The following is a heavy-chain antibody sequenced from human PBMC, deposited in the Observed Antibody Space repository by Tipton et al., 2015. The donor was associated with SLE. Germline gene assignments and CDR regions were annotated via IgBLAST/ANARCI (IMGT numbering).Heavy chain of an antibody. CDR1: GFTFSSYS. CDR2: ISSCSSYI. V-gene: IGHV3-21*01. CDR3: ATPKDY. Sequence: SLRLSCAASGFTFSSYSMNWVRQAPGKGPEWVSSISSCSSYIYYADSVKGRFTISRDNAKNSLYLQMNSLRAEDTAVYYCATPKDYWGQGTLVTVSS. J-gene: IGHJ4*02.